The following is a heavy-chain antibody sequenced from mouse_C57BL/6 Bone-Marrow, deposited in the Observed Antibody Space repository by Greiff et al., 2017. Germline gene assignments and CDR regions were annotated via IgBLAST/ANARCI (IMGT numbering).Heavy chain of an antibody. CDR1: GFTFSSYG. CDR2: ISSGGSYT. D-gene: IGHD2-4*01. J-gene: IGHJ3*01. Sequence: EVMLVESGGDLVKPGGSLKLSCAASGFTFSSYGMSWVRPTPDKRLEWVATISSGGSYTYYPDRVKGRFTISRDNAKNTLYLQMSSLKSEDTAMYYCARHTMISAWFAYWGQGTLVTVSA. CDR3: ARHTMISAWFAY. V-gene: IGHV5-6*01.